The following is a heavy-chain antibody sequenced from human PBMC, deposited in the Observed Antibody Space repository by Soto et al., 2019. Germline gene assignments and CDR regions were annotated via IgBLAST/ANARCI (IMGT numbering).Heavy chain of an antibody. V-gene: IGHV1-18*01. D-gene: IGHD4-17*01. CDR1: GYTFTIYG. J-gene: IGHJ6*02. CDR2: ISAYNGNT. CDR3: ARAIYGDYALVVDYYYGMDV. Sequence: ASVKVSCTASGYTFTIYGISWVRQAPGQGLEWMGWISAYNGNTNYAQKLQGRVTMTTDTSTSTAYMELRSLRSDDTAVYYCARAIYGDYALVVDYYYGMDVWGQGTTVTVSS.